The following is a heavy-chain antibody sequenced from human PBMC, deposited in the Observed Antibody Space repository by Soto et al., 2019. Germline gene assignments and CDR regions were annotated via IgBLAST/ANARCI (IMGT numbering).Heavy chain of an antibody. V-gene: IGHV3-23*01. CDR3: AKGTYYYGSGSYRNSY. CDR2: ISGSGGST. J-gene: IGHJ4*02. D-gene: IGHD3-10*01. Sequence: EVQLLESGGGLVQPGGSLRLSCAASGFTFSSYAMSWIRQAPGKGLEWVSAISGSGGSTYYADSAKGRFTISRDNSKNTLYLQMNSLRAEDTAVYYCAKGTYYYGSGSYRNSYWGQGTLVTVSS. CDR1: GFTFSSYA.